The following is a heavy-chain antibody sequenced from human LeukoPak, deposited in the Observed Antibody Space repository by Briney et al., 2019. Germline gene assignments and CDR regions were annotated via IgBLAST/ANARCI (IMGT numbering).Heavy chain of an antibody. V-gene: IGHV4-39*07. J-gene: IGHJ4*02. CDR3: ARAARQQLVFDY. Sequence: SETLSLTCTVSGASISSYYWGWIRQPPGKGLEWIGSIYYSGSTYYNPSLKSRVTISVDTSKNQFSLKLSSVTAADTAVYYCARAARQQLVFDYWGQGTLVTVSS. CDR1: GASISSYY. CDR2: IYYSGST. D-gene: IGHD6-13*01.